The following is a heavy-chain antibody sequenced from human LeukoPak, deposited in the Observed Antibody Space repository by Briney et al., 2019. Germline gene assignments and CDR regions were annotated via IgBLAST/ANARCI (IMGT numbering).Heavy chain of an antibody. CDR2: IYHSGST. CDR3: ARGGSYYYDSSGPSHPGRWFDP. J-gene: IGHJ5*02. V-gene: IGHV4-38-2*02. CDR1: GYSISSGYY. Sequence: SETLSLTCTVSGYSISSGYYWGWIRQPPGKGLEWIGSIYHSGSTYYNPSLKSRVTISVDTSKNQFSLKLSSVTAADTAVYYCARGGSYYYDSSGPSHPGRWFDPWGQGTLVTVSS. D-gene: IGHD3-22*01.